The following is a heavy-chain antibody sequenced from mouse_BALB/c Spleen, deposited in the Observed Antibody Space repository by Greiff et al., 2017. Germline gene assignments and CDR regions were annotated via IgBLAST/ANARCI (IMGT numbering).Heavy chain of an antibody. D-gene: IGHD1-1*01. V-gene: IGHV1-52*01. Sequence: QVHVKQPGAELVRPGASVKLSCKASGYTFTSYWMNWVKQRPEQGLVWIGRIDPYDSETHYNQKFKDKAILTVDKSSSTAYMQLSSLTSEDSAVYYCARDFITTVVATFDYWGQGTTLTVSS. CDR2: IDPYDSET. CDR1: GYTFTSYW. CDR3: ARDFITTVVATFDY. J-gene: IGHJ2*01.